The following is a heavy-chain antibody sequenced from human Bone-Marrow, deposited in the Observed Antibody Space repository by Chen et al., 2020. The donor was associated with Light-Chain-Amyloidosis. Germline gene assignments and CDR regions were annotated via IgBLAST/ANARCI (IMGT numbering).Heavy chain of an antibody. V-gene: IGHV3-15*01. Sequence: EVNLVESGGGLVKPGGSLRLSCAASGFTFSGAWMCWVRQAPGTGLEWLGRIKSDADGGTTDYAAPVQGRFSISRDDSKKTLYLQMSSLKIEDTAMYYCTTDGRTDYWGQGTLVTVSS. CDR1: GFTFSGAW. CDR3: TTDGRTDY. CDR2: IKSDADGGTT. J-gene: IGHJ4*02.